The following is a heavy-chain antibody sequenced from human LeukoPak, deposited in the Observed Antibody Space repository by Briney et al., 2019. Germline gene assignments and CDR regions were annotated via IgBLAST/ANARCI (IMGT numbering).Heavy chain of an antibody. V-gene: IGHV3-13*01. CDR2: IGTAGDT. Sequence: PRGSLRLSCAASGFTFSSHDMHWVRQATGNGLEWVSTIGTAGDTYYPGSVKGRFTISRENAKNSLYLQMNILKAGDTAVYYCARGGPGYYLDYWGQGTLVTVSP. CDR1: GFTFSSHD. J-gene: IGHJ4*02. CDR3: ARGGPGYYLDY.